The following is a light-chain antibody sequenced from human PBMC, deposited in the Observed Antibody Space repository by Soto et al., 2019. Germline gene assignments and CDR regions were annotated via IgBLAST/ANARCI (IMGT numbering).Light chain of an antibody. J-gene: IGKJ2*01. CDR2: DAS. CDR3: QQYNNWLST. V-gene: IGKV3-15*01. CDR1: QSVSSN. Sequence: EIVMTQSPATLSVSPGERATLSCRASQSVSSNLAWYQQKPGQAPRLLIYDASTRATGIPARFSGSGSGTEFTLTISSLQSEDFAVYYCQQYNNWLSTFGQGTKLEIK.